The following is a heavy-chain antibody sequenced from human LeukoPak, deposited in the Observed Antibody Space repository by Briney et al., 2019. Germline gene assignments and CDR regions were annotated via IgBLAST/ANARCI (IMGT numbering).Heavy chain of an antibody. J-gene: IGHJ4*02. CDR2: VNPNTGTT. CDR3: ARQSYGSSYYFDY. CDR1: GYTFNDYY. D-gene: IGHD6-6*01. V-gene: IGHV1-2*02. Sequence: ASVKVSCKASGYTFNDYYIHWVRQAPGQGLEWMGSVNPNTGTTNYAQKFQGRVTLTRDTSISTAYMEPSSLTSDDTAVYYCARQSYGSSYYFDYWGQGTLVTVSS.